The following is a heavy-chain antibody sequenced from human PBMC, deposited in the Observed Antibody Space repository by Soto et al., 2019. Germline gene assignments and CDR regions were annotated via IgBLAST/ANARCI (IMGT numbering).Heavy chain of an antibody. CDR1: GYTFSITY. CDR3: ARGYCSGGNCYNGLDV. D-gene: IGHD2-15*01. CDR2: VYPSGGGT. J-gene: IGHJ6*02. Sequence: QVQLVQSGAEVRKPGASVRVSCKAAGYTFSITYLHWLRQAPGQGLEWLGLVYPSGGGTNYKESFKGRLNITRDTSTSTVYMDLSRLTSEDTAIYCCARGYCSGGNCYNGLDVWGQGTTVTVSS. V-gene: IGHV1-46*01.